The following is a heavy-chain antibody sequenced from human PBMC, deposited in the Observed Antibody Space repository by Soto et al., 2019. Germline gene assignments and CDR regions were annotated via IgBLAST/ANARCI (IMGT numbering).Heavy chain of an antibody. CDR1: GGSISSNGYS. CDR3: SREGEGHCISSSCLNWFDP. D-gene: IGHD2-2*01. V-gene: IGHV4-30-2*01. J-gene: IGHJ5*02. CDR2: VYHSRST. Sequence: PSETLSLTCAVSGGSISSNGYSWSWIRQPPGKDLEWVGYVYHSRSTYYNPSLKSRVTISVDTSKNQFSLKLSSVTAADTAVYYCSREGEGHCISSSCLNWFDPWGQGTMVTVSS.